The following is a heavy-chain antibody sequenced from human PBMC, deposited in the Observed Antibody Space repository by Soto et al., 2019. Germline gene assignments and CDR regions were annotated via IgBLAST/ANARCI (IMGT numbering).Heavy chain of an antibody. CDR1: GFSLSTSGVG. CDR2: IYWDDDK. V-gene: IGHV2-5*02. CDR3: EHSDQYGDAFDI. Sequence: QITLKASGPTLVKPTQTLTLTCIFSGFSLSTSGVGVGWIRQPPGKALEWLALIYWDDDKLYSPTLKSRLTITKDTSINQVVLTMNNMDPVDTATYYCEHSDQYGDAFDIWGQGTMVTVSS. D-gene: IGHD2-2*01. J-gene: IGHJ3*02.